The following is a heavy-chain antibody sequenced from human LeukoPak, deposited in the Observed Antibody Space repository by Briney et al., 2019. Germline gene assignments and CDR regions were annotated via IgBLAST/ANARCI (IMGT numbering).Heavy chain of an antibody. CDR1: GYTSSDYG. Sequence: ASVKVSCKASGYTSSDYGISWVRQAPGQGLEWMGWISGYNGNTNYAQKLQGRVTMTTDTSTRTAYMELRSLKSDDTAVYYCGRSREGLYSGSSLDYWGREPWSPSPQ. CDR2: ISGYNGNT. D-gene: IGHD1-26*01. CDR3: GRSREGLYSGSSLDY. V-gene: IGHV1-18*01. J-gene: IGHJ4*02.